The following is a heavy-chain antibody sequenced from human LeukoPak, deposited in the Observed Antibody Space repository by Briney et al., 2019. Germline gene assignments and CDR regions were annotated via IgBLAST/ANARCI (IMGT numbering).Heavy chain of an antibody. D-gene: IGHD2-2*03. CDR2: IWYDGSNK. CDR1: GFTFSSYG. CDR3: ARVGYCSSTSRCYYFDY. J-gene: IGHJ4*02. V-gene: IGHV3-33*01. Sequence: GGSLRLSCAASGFTFSSYGMHWVRQAPGKGLEWVAVIWYDGSNKYYADSVKGRFTISRDNSKNTLYLQMNSLRAEDTAVYYCARVGYCSSTSRCYYFDYWGQGTLVTVSS.